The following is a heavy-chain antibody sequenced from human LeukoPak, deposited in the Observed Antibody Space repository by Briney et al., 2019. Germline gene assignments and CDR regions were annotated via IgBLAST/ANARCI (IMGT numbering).Heavy chain of an antibody. J-gene: IGHJ3*02. CDR2: MNPSDNT. V-gene: IGHV1-8*01. CDR1: GYTSTSPD. Sequence: ASVKVSCKVSGYTSTSPDINWVRQATGKGLEWLGWMNPSDNTGYAQKFQGRITMTRDTSINTAYMELSSLRSEDTAVYYCARYTHSYGFDIWGQGTMVTVSS. CDR3: ARYTHSYGFDI.